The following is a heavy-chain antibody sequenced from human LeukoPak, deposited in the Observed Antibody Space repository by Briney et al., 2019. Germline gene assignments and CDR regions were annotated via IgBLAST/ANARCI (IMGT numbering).Heavy chain of an antibody. V-gene: IGHV3-11*06. CDR3: ARQGLYDSSDFWTFQH. CDR1: GFSFSDYY. CDR2: ISSSSDYK. Sequence: GRSLRLSCAASGFSFSDYYMSWIRQTPEEGLEWLSYISSSSDYKNYADSLKGRFTISRDNAKNSVYLQMNSLMAEDTAVYYCARQGLYDSSDFWTFQHWGQGTLVTVSS. D-gene: IGHD3/OR15-3a*01. J-gene: IGHJ1*01.